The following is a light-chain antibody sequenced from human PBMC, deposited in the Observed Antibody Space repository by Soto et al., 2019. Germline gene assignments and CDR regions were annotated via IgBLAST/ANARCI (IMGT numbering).Light chain of an antibody. CDR1: QSVSSY. V-gene: IGKV3-11*01. CDR2: DAS. Sequence: EIVLTQSPATLSLSPGERSTLSCMALQSVSSYLAWYQQKPGQAPRLLIYDASNRATGIPARFSGSGSGTDFTLTISSLEPEDFAVYYCQQRSNSPLTFGGGTKVDIK. CDR3: QQRSNSPLT. J-gene: IGKJ4*01.